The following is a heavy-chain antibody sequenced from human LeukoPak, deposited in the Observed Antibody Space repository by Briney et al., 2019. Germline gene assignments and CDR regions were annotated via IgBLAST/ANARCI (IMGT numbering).Heavy chain of an antibody. J-gene: IGHJ5*02. CDR3: ARWVSSGSVDP. CDR2: ISSSGSTI. CDR1: GFTFSSYS. Sequence: PGGSLRLSCAASGFTFSSYSMNWVRQAPGKGLEWVSYISSSGSTIYYADSVKGRFTISRDNAKNSLYLQMNSLRAEDTAVYYCARWVSSGSVDPWGQGTLVTVSS. V-gene: IGHV3-48*04. D-gene: IGHD6-19*01.